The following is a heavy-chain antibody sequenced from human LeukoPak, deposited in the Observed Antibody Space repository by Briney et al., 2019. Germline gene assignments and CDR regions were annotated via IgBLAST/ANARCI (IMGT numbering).Heavy chain of an antibody. D-gene: IGHD2-2*01. CDR3: ARVDFSSNHAFDI. CDR1: GGSISSGSYY. CDR2: IYTSGST. J-gene: IGHJ3*02. Sequence: SETLSLTCTVSGGSISSGSYYWSWIRQPAGKGLEGIGRIYTSGSTNYNPSLKSRVTISVDTSKNQFSLKLSSVTAADTAVYYCARVDFSSNHAFDIWGQGTMVTVSS. V-gene: IGHV4-61*02.